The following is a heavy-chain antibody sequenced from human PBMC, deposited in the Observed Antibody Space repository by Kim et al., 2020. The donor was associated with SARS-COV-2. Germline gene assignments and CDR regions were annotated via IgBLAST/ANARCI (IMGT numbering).Heavy chain of an antibody. CDR2: T. Sequence: TNYNPALKSRVTISVDPSKNQFSLKLSSVTAADTAVYYCARVISGSYPSWGQGTLVTVSS. V-gene: IGHV4-59*01. D-gene: IGHD1-26*01. CDR3: ARVISGSYPS. J-gene: IGHJ4*02.